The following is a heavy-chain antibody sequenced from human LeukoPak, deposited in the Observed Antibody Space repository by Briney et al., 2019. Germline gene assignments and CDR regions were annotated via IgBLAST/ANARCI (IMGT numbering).Heavy chain of an antibody. D-gene: IGHD3-9*01. CDR3: ARGGVRYFEA. CDR2: INPSGGST. Sequence: GASVKVSCKASGYTFIRYYMHWVRQAPGQGLEWMGIINPSGGSTSYAQKFQGRVTMTRDTSTSTVYTELSRLRSEDTAVYFCARGGVRYFEAWGQGTLVTVSS. V-gene: IGHV1-46*01. J-gene: IGHJ4*02. CDR1: GYTFIRYY.